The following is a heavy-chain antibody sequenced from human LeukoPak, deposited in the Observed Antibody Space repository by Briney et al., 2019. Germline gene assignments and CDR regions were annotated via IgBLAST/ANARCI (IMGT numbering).Heavy chain of an antibody. D-gene: IGHD4-17*01. CDR2: ISPKTGGT. CDR1: GYTFTDYY. V-gene: IGHV1-2*02. Sequence: GASVKVSCKASGYTFTDYYMHWVRQAPGQGLEWMEWISPKTGGTNYAQKFEGRVTMTRDTSIRTAYMELSRLTSDDTAVYYCARDTKTTVTTAGYWGQGTLVTVSS. CDR3: ARDTKTTVTTAGY. J-gene: IGHJ4*02.